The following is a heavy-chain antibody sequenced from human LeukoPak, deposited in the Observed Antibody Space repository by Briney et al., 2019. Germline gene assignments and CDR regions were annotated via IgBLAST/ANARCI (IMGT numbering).Heavy chain of an antibody. V-gene: IGHV4-59*01. J-gene: IGHJ4*02. CDR2: IYYSGNA. Sequence: PSETLSLTCTVSGGSISTYYWSWIRQPPGKGLEWIGYIYYSGNANYNPSLKSRVTMSVDTSKNQFSLKLSSVTAADTAVYYCTTGGRDTVPFDYWGQGTLVTVSS. CDR1: GGSISTYY. D-gene: IGHD4-17*01. CDR3: TTGGRDTVPFDY.